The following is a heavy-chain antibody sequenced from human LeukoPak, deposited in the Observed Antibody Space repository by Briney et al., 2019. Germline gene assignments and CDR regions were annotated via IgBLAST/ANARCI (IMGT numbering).Heavy chain of an antibody. CDR1: GYTITGYY. V-gene: IGHV1-2*02. CDR2: INPNSGGT. Sequence: AASVKVSCKASGYTITGYYMHWVRQAPGQGLEWMGWINPNSGGTNYAQKFQGRVTMTRDTSISTAYMELSRLRSDDTAVYYCARGHTINAPGYFDWLLSDGYYYMDVWGKGTTVTISS. CDR3: ARGHTINAPGYFDWLLSDGYYYMDV. J-gene: IGHJ6*03. D-gene: IGHD3-9*01.